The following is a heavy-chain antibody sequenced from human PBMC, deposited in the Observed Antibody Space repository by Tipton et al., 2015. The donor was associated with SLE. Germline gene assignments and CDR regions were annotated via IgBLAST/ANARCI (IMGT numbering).Heavy chain of an antibody. D-gene: IGHD6-6*01. CDR3: ARGGASSKWLDP. J-gene: IGHJ5*02. Sequence: TLSLTCTVSGGSITRSGDYWGWIRQSPGRGLDWIASISYSGSTYFHPTLKSRVTISRDTSENQFSLKLTSVNAADTAIYYCARGGASSKWLDPWGQGILVTVSS. CDR2: ISYSGST. CDR1: GGSITRSGDY. V-gene: IGHV4-39*07.